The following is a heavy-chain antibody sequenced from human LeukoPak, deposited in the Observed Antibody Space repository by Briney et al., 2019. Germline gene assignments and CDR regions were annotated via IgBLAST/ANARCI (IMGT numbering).Heavy chain of an antibody. J-gene: IGHJ4*02. CDR3: TTVANGGDFDY. CDR2: IKSKTDGGTT. CDR1: GFTFSNVW. D-gene: IGHD3-16*01. V-gene: IGHV3-15*01. Sequence: GSLRLSCAASGFTFSNVWMSWVRQAPGKGLEWVGRIKSKTDGGTTDHAAPVKGRFRISRDDSKNTLYLQINSLETEDTAVYYCTTVANGGDFDYWGQGTLVTVSS.